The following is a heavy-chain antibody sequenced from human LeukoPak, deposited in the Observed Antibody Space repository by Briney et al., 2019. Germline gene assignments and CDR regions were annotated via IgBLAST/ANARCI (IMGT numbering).Heavy chain of an antibody. CDR2: INPNSGGT. J-gene: IGHJ3*02. V-gene: IGHV1-2*02. Sequence: AAVNYSCKASGYTFTGYYMHWVRQAPGQGLEWMGWINPNSGGTNYAQKFQGRVTMTRDTSISTAYMELSRLRSDDTAVYYCARSSHYSDAFDIWGQGTMVTFSS. CDR3: ARSSHYSDAFDI. D-gene: IGHD3-10*01. CDR1: GYTFTGYY.